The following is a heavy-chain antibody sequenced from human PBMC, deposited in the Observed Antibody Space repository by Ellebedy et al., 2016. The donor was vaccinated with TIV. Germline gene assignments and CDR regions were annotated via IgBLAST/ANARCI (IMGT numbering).Heavy chain of an antibody. CDR3: ARGTKSSSSS. D-gene: IGHD6-6*01. Sequence: ASVKVSXKASGYTFTSYGVSWVRQAPGQGLEWMGWINPVSGGTNYAQKFQGRVSMTRDTPISTAYLELSSLTSDDTAIYFCARGTKSSSSSWGQGTLVTVSS. V-gene: IGHV1-2*02. CDR1: GYTFTSYG. CDR2: INPVSGGT. J-gene: IGHJ1*01.